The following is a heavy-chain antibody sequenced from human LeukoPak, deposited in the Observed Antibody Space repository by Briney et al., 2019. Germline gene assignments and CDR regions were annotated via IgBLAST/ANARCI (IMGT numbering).Heavy chain of an antibody. J-gene: IGHJ4*02. V-gene: IGHV3-30*02. CDR3: ATGRDTAMVRLDY. D-gene: IGHD5-18*01. CDR1: GFTFSSYG. CDR2: IRYDGTNK. Sequence: GGSLRLSCAASGFTFSSYGMHWVRQAPGKGLEWVAFIRYDGTNKYYADSVKGRFTISRDNSKNTMYLQMNSLRAKDTAVYFCATGRDTAMVRLDYWGQGTLVTVSS.